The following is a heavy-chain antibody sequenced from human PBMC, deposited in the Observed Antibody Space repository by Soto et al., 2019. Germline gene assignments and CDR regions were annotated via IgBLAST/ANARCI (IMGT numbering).Heavy chain of an antibody. D-gene: IGHD6-19*01. V-gene: IGHV1-18*04. CDR3: ARESSGGYGDFDY. CDR1: GYNFTSYG. J-gene: IGHJ4*02. Sequence: AAVKVACKASGYNFTSYGISWVRQAPGQGLEWMGWISAYNGNTTYAQKLQGRVTMTTDTSTSTAYMELRSLSSDATAVYHCARESSGGYGDFDYWRQGTLVATSS. CDR2: ISAYNGNT.